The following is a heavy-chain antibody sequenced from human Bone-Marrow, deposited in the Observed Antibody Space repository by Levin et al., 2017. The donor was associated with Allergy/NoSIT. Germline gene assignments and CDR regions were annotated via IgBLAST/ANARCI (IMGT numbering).Heavy chain of an antibody. CDR1: SDSISGYY. Sequence: PSETLSLTCTVSSDSISGYYWTWIRQPPGKGLEWVAYISYSGSTNYNPSLKSRVTISVDTSKNQFSLKLSSVTAADTAVYYCAREAYGGSFDYWGQGTLVTVSS. D-gene: IGHD4-23*01. CDR3: AREAYGGSFDY. J-gene: IGHJ4*02. CDR2: ISYSGST. V-gene: IGHV4-59*01.